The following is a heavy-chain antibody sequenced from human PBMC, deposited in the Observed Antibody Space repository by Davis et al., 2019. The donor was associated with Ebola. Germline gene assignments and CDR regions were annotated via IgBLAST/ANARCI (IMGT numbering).Heavy chain of an antibody. CDR3: ARVNYDFWSGYYTDRWFDP. V-gene: IGHV4-34*01. J-gene: IGHJ5*02. D-gene: IGHD3-3*01. CDR2: INHSGST. CDR1: GGSFSGHY. Sequence: MPSETLSLTCAVYGGSFSGHYWSWIRQPPGKGLEWIGEINHSGSTNYNPSLKSRVTISVDTSKDQFSLKLSSVTAADTAVYYCARVNYDFWSGYYTDRWFDPWGQGTLVTVSS.